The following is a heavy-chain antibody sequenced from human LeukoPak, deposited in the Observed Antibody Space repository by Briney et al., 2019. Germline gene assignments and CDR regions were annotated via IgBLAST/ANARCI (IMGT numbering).Heavy chain of an antibody. CDR3: ASSTSYSDTKGGMLDFDY. D-gene: IGHD3-22*01. Sequence: SETLSLTCTVFSDSMRNHYWSWIRQPPGKGLEWIGYGHYSGSINYVASLKSRVTISVDTSRKQLSLQLTSVTAADTAVYYCASSTSYSDTKGGMLDFDYWGRGTLVTVSS. CDR1: SDSMRNHY. CDR2: GHYSGSI. V-gene: IGHV4-59*08. J-gene: IGHJ4*02.